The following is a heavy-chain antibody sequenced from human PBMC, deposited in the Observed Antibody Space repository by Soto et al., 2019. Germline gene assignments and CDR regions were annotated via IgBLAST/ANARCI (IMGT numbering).Heavy chain of an antibody. D-gene: IGHD1-26*01. CDR3: ARDLPDRGTYSGGLDV. CDR1: GFTFRNYD. V-gene: IGHV3-23*01. CDR2: ISARGGGP. J-gene: IGHJ6*02. Sequence: PGGSLRLSCAASGFTFRNYDMSWVRQAPGKGLEWVSAISARGGGPYYRESVRGRFTISRDNSKNTLYLQMNSLRVEDTAVYYCARDLPDRGTYSGGLDVWGQGTTVTVSS.